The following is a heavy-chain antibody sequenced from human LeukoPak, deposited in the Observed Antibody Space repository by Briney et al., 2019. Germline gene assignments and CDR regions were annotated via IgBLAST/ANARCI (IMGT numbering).Heavy chain of an antibody. V-gene: IGHV1-2*02. CDR1: GFTFKDYY. CDR3: ARGTGEGYSYGRYFFDY. D-gene: IGHD5-18*01. CDR2: INPNSGAT. Sequence: ASVRVSCKTSGFTFKDYYIHWVRQAPGQGLEWMGWINPNSGATNYAQKFQGRVTMTRDTSISTAYMILSSLTSDDTAVFYCARGTGEGYSYGRYFFDYWGQGTLVTVSS. J-gene: IGHJ4*02.